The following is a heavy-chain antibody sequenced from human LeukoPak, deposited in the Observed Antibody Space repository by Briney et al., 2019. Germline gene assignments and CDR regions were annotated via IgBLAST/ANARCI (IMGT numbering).Heavy chain of an antibody. CDR3: TTDPLVFGSGWYDY. D-gene: IGHD6-19*01. Sequence: GGSLRLSCAASGFTVSSNYMSWVRQAPGKGLEWVSVIYSGGSTYYADSVKGRFTISRDNSKNTLYLQMNSLRAEDTAVYYCTTDPLVFGSGWYDYWGQGTLSPSPQ. J-gene: IGHJ4*02. V-gene: IGHV3-53*01. CDR2: IYSGGST. CDR1: GFTVSSNY.